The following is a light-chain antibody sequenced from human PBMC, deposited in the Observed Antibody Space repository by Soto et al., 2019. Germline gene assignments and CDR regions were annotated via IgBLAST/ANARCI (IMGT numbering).Light chain of an antibody. V-gene: IGLV2-14*02. Sequence: QSVLTQPASVSGSPGQSVTISCSGSDIGNYNLVSWYQHLPGRAPKLLIFEVTMRPSGISDRFSGSKSASTASLGITGFQTGDEADYYCGYWDSSLSAYVFGNGNKVTDL. CDR3: GYWDSSLSAYV. CDR1: SDIGNYNL. J-gene: IGLJ1*01. CDR2: EVT.